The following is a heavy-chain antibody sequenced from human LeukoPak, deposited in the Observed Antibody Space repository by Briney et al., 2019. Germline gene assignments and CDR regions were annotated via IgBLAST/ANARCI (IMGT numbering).Heavy chain of an antibody. Sequence: SETLSLTCTVSGGSFSSSNFYWAWIRQAPGKGLEWIGTIYYAGSTYYNPSLKSRVTISLDTSKNQFSLKLSSVTAADTAVYYCERQLIANWYFDLWGRGTLIT. CDR1: GGSFSSSNFY. CDR2: IYYAGST. D-gene: IGHD2/OR15-2a*01. J-gene: IGHJ2*01. V-gene: IGHV4-39*01. CDR3: ERQLIANWYFDL.